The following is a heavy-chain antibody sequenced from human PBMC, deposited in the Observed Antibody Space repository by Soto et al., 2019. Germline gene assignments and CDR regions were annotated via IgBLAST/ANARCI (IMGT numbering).Heavy chain of an antibody. CDR2: ISGSGGST. Sequence: PGGSLRLSCAASGFTFSSYAMSWVRQAPGKGLEWVSAISGSGGSTYYADSVKGRFTISRDNSKNTLYLQMNSLRAEDTAVYYFAKDHDYYGSGSPPYYFDYWGQGTLVTVSS. CDR1: GFTFSSYA. CDR3: AKDHDYYGSGSPPYYFDY. V-gene: IGHV3-23*01. D-gene: IGHD3-10*01. J-gene: IGHJ4*02.